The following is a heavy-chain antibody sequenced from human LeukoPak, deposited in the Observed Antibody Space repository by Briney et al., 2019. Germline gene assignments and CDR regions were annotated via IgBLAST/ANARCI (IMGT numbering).Heavy chain of an antibody. J-gene: IGHJ6*03. CDR3: ARVQHCSGGNCYYRGNFHYYYMDV. V-gene: IGHV1-24*01. D-gene: IGHD2-15*01. CDR2: FDPEDGET. Sequence: ASVKVSCKVSGYTLTELSMHWVRQAPGKGLEWMGGFDPEDGETIYAQKFQGRVTMTRDMSTSTDYMELSSLNSEDTALYYCARVQHCSGGNCYYRGNFHYYYMDVWGKGTTVILSS. CDR1: GYTLTELS.